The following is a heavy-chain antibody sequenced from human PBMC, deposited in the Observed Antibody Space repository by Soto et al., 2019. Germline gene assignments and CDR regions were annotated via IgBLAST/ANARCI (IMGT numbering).Heavy chain of an antibody. CDR2: ISWNSGSI. CDR3: AKGELLWFGELLPEYFQH. Sequence: SLRLSCAASGFTFDDYAMHWVRQAPGKGLEWVSGISWNSGSIGYADSVKGRFTISRDNAKNSLYLQMNSLRAEDTALYYCAKGELLWFGELLPEYFQHWGQGTLVTVSS. CDR1: GFTFDDYA. J-gene: IGHJ1*01. V-gene: IGHV3-9*01. D-gene: IGHD3-10*01.